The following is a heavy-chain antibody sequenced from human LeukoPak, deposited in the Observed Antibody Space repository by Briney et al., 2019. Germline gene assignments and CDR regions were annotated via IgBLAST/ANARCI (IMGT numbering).Heavy chain of an antibody. Sequence: GESLRLPCTASGLTFSSYRMSWVRQATGKGLEGVTNIKQEGSEKYYVDSVKGRFTISRDNAKNSLYLQMNSLRAEDTAVYYCARDAFRLRWSTVFDYWGQGTLVTVSS. D-gene: IGHD4-23*01. V-gene: IGHV3-7*01. CDR2: IKQEGSEK. CDR3: ARDAFRLRWSTVFDY. CDR1: GLTFSSYR. J-gene: IGHJ4*02.